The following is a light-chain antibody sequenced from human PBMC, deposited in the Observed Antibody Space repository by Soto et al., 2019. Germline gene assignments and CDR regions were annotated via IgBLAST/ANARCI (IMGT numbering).Light chain of an antibody. CDR2: WAS. CDR3: HQDSGIPRT. J-gene: IGKJ1*01. CDR1: QSVLSTSNNKNY. V-gene: IGKV4-1*01. Sequence: DIVMTQFPDSLAVSLGERATINCKSSQSVLSTSNNKNYLAWYQQKAGQSPKLLIYWASTRESGVPDRFSGSGSGTDFTLTISSLQAEDVAVYYCHQDSGIPRTFGQGTKVEVK.